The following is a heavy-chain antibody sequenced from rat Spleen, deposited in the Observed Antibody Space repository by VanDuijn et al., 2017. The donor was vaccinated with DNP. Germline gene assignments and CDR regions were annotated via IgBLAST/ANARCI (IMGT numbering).Heavy chain of an antibody. CDR2: IHTGSGGT. V-gene: IGHV1-43*01. J-gene: IGHJ3*01. CDR1: GNAFITNY. Sequence: QVQLQQSGAELAKPGSSVKISCKASGNAFITNYFGWIKQTTGQGLDYIGYIHTGSGGTANNEKFKGKATLTVDKSSSTAFMQLTILTPDDSAVYYCARGGDGIWFAYWGQVTLVTVSS. D-gene: IGHD1-1*01. CDR3: ARGGDGIWFAY.